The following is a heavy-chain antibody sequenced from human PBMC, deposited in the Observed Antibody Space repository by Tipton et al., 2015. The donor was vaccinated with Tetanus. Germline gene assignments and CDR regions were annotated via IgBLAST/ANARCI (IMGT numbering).Heavy chain of an antibody. CDR1: YDSFYGYY. V-gene: IGHV4-34*01. D-gene: IGHD5-24*01. CDR3: ARWRDGFNRALDS. J-gene: IGHJ4*02. CDR2: ISHSENT. Sequence: TLSLTCAVYYDSFYGYYWSWIRQPPGKGLEWIGEISHSENTNYNPSLQSRVTISMNTANNHIYLNLTSVTAADTAVYYCARWRDGFNRALDSWGQGIMGTVSS.